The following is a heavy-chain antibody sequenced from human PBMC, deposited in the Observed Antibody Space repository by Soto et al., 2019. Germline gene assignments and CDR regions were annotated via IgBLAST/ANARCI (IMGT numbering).Heavy chain of an antibody. Sequence: QVQLQQWGAGLLKPSETLSLTCAVYGGSFSGYYWSWIRQPPGKGLEWIGEINHSGSTNYNPSLQSRVTISVDTSKNQFSLKLSSVTAADTAVYYCARVLGWATTYSWFDPWGQGTLVTVSS. CDR3: ARVLGWATTYSWFDP. CDR2: INHSGST. J-gene: IGHJ5*02. D-gene: IGHD1-1*01. V-gene: IGHV4-34*01. CDR1: GGSFSGYY.